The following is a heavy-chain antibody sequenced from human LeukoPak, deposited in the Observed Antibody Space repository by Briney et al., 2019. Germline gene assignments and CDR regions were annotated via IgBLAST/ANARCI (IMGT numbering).Heavy chain of an antibody. CDR3: ARARSTYYSFDY. D-gene: IGHD2-2*01. CDR1: GDSISSTTYF. V-gene: IGHV4-39*07. Sequence: PSETLSLTCTVSGDSISSTTYFWDWIRQPPGKGLEWIGNIYNSASTHYNPSLKSRVTISVDTSKNQFSLKLSSVTAADTAVYYCARARSTYYSFDYWGQGTLVTVSS. CDR2: IYNSAST. J-gene: IGHJ4*02.